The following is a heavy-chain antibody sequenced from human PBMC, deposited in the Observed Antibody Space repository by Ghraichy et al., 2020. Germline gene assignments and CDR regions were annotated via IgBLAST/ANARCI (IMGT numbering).Heavy chain of an antibody. CDR3: VRGRYCGGGGCYPRPSSFDY. J-gene: IGHJ4*02. CDR2: IYPGGAT. D-gene: IGHD2-15*01. V-gene: IGHV4-34*01. CDR1: GDSFGGYY. Sequence: SETLSLTCAVYGDSFGGYYWSWVRQSPGKGLEWIGEIYPGGATTYNPSLESRVTLSTGASRRHLSLESRSVTVADSAVYFCVRGRYCGGGGCYPRPSSFDYWGQGSLVTVSS.